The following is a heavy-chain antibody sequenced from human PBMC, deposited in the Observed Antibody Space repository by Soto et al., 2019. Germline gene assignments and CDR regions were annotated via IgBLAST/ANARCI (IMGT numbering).Heavy chain of an antibody. CDR3: ARTDLVNFDY. CDR2: IYYSGST. D-gene: IGHD2-15*01. Sequence: SETLSLTCTVSGGSISSSSYYWGWIRQPPGKGLEWIGSIYYSGSTYYNPSLKSRVTISVDTSKNQFSLKLSSVTAADTAVYYCARTDLVNFDYWGQGTLVTVSS. V-gene: IGHV4-39*01. CDR1: GGSISSSSYY. J-gene: IGHJ4*02.